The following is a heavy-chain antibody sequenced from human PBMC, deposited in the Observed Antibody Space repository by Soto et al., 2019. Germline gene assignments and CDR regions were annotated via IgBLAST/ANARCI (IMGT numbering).Heavy chain of an antibody. CDR1: EGTFNSYA. Sequence: QAQVVQSGAEVRKPGSSVKLSCKASEGTFNSYAIAWVRQAPGQGLEWMGGIIPYYNTLNYAQKFQDRVTITADDCTNTVYMELSSLRSDDTAVYFCASGASRWCPYFFDSWAQGTLVTVSS. V-gene: IGHV1-69*01. CDR3: ASGASRWCPYFFDS. CDR2: IIPYYNTL. J-gene: IGHJ4*02. D-gene: IGHD6-13*01.